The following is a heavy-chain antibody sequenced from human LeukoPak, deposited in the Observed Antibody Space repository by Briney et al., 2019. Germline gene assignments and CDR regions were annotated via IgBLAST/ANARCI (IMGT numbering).Heavy chain of an antibody. D-gene: IGHD6-13*01. CDR3: ARGIGIAAAGINYYYMDV. CDR1: GYNFDRYG. CDR2: MNPNSGNT. J-gene: IGHJ6*03. Sequence: GASVKVSCKGSGYNFDRYGVNWVRQAPGQGLEWMGWMNPNSGNTGYAQKFQGRVTITRNTSISTAYMELSSLRSEDTAVYYCARGIGIAAAGINYYYMDVWGKGTTVTVSS. V-gene: IGHV1-8*03.